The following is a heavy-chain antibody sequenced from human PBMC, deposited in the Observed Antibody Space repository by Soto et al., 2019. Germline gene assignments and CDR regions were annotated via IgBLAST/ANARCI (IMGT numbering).Heavy chain of an antibody. D-gene: IGHD4-17*01. J-gene: IGHJ4*02. Sequence: SETLSLTCAVYGGSFSGYYWSWIRQPPGKGLEWIGEINHSGSTNYNPSLKSRVTISVDTSKNQFSLKLSSVTAADTAVYYCARGTTIYTVTTILFDYWGQGTLVTVSS. CDR3: ARGTTIYTVTTILFDY. V-gene: IGHV4-34*01. CDR2: INHSGST. CDR1: GGSFSGYY.